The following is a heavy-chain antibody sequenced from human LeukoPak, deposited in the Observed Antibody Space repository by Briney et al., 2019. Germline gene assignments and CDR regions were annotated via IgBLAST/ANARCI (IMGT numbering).Heavy chain of an antibody. D-gene: IGHD5-12*01. CDR3: ARENKVATISGYYYYGMDV. CDR1: GYTFTSCD. V-gene: IGHV1-8*01. CDR2: MNPNSGNT. Sequence: ASVKVSCKASGYTFTSCDINWVRQATGQGLEWMGWMNPNSGNTGYAQKFQGRVTMTRNTSISTVYMELSSLRSEDTAVYYCARENKVATISGYYYYGMDVWGQGTTVTVSS. J-gene: IGHJ6*02.